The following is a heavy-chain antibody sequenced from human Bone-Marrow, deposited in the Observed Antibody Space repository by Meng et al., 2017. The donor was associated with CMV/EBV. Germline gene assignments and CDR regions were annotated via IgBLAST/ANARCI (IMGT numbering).Heavy chain of an antibody. J-gene: IGHJ6*02. CDR1: GFTFSSYW. CDR3: ERQRVDCSGGSCYYNYYYYGMDV. CDR2: INSDGSST. V-gene: IGHV3-74*01. D-gene: IGHD2-15*01. Sequence: ETLSLTCAASGFTFSSYWMHWVRQAPGKGLVWVSRINSDGSSTSYADSVKGRFTISRDNAKNTLYLQMNSLRAEDTAVYYCERQRVDCSGGSCYYNYYYYGMDVWGQGTTVTVSS.